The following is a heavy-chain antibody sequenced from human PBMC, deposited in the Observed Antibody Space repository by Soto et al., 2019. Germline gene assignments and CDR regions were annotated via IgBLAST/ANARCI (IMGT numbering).Heavy chain of an antibody. V-gene: IGHV4-30-2*01. CDR2: IYHSGST. CDR1: GGSISSGGYS. J-gene: IGHJ4*02. D-gene: IGHD6-6*01. CDR3: ARLAHGIAARPCYFDY. Sequence: SLTCAVSGGSISSGGYSWSWIRQPPGKGLEWIGYIYHSGSTYYNPSLKSRVTISVDRSKNQFSLKLGSVTAADTAVYYCARLAHGIAARPCYFDYWGQGTLVTVSS.